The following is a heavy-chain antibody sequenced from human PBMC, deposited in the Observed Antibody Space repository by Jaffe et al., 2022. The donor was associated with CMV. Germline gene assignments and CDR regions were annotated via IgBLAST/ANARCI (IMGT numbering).Heavy chain of an antibody. D-gene: IGHD6-19*01. CDR2: ISGSGGST. J-gene: IGHJ6*02. CDR1: GFTFSSYA. V-gene: IGHV3-23*01. CDR3: AKDPEFHGQWLVIFGYGMDV. Sequence: EVQLLESGGGLVQPGGSLRLSCAASGFTFSSYAMSWVRQAPGKGLEWVSAISGSGGSTYYADSVKGRFTISRDNSKNTLYLQMNSLRAEDTAVYYCAKDPEFHGQWLVIFGYGMDVWGQGTTVTVSS.